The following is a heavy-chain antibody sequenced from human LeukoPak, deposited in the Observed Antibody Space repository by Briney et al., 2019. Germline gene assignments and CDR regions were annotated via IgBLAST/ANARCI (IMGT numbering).Heavy chain of an antibody. Sequence: GESLKISCKVSGYSFTSYCIGWVRQMPGKGLGWMGIIYPGDSGPTYSPSFQGQVTISVDRSINTAYLQWSSLQASDTAMYYCGMSGDRVPLQDDVFDVWGQGTMVTVST. CDR3: GMSGDRVPLQDDVFDV. CDR1: GYSFTSYC. V-gene: IGHV5-51*01. D-gene: IGHD1-26*01. J-gene: IGHJ3*01. CDR2: IYPGDSGP.